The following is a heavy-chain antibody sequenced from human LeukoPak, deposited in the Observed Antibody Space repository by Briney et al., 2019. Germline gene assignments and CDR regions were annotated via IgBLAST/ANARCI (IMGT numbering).Heavy chain of an antibody. CDR2: ISYDGSNK. V-gene: IGHV3-30*18. J-gene: IGHJ4*02. D-gene: IGHD1-26*01. CDR1: GFTFSSYG. CDR3: AKSQTSYSGSYYFDY. Sequence: GRSLRLSCAASGFTFSSYGMHWVRQAPGKGLEWVAVISYDGSNKYYADSVKGRFTISRDNSKNTLYLQMNSLRAEDTAVYYCAKSQTSYSGSYYFDYWGQGTLVTVSS.